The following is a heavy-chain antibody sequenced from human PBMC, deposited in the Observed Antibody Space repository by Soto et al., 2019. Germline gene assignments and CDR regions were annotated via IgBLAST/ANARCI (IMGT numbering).Heavy chain of an antibody. Sequence: SETLSLTCTVSCGSISSYYWSWIRQPPGKGLEWIGYIYYSGSTNYNPSLKSRVTISVDTSKNQFSLKLSSVTAADTAVYYCARLTYYYDSSGYFDYWGQGTLVTVSS. CDR1: CGSISSYY. CDR2: IYYSGST. V-gene: IGHV4-59*01. J-gene: IGHJ4*02. CDR3: ARLTYYYDSSGYFDY. D-gene: IGHD3-22*01.